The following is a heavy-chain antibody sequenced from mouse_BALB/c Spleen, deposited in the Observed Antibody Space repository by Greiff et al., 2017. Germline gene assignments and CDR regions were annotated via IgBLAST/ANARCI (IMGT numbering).Heavy chain of an antibody. CDR3: ARDDYGSSYVGLAY. Sequence: VKLVESGPGLVAPSQSLSITCTVSGFSLTSYGVHWVRQPPGKGLEWLGVIWAGGSTNYNSALMSRLSISKDNSKSQVFLKMNSLQTDDTAMYYCARDDYGSSYVGLAYWGQGTLVTVSA. D-gene: IGHD1-1*01. V-gene: IGHV2-9*02. CDR1: GFSLTSYG. CDR2: IWAGGST. J-gene: IGHJ3*01.